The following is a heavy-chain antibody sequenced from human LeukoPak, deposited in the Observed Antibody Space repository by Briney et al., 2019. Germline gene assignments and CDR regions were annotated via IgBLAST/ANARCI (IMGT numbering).Heavy chain of an antibody. J-gene: IGHJ4*02. D-gene: IGHD1-26*01. CDR3: ARGGSPVGATNDY. Sequence: PSETQSLTCAVYGGSFSGYYWSSIRQPPGKGLEWVGEINHSGGTNYNPSLKSRVTISVDTSKNQFSLKRSSVTAADTAVYYCARGGSPVGATNDYWGQGTLVTVSS. CDR1: GGSFSGYY. CDR2: INHSGGT. V-gene: IGHV4-34*01.